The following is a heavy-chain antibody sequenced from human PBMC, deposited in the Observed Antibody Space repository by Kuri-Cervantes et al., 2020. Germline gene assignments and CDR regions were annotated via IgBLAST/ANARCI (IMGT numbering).Heavy chain of an antibody. CDR3: ASNPGEYCGGDCYSNNWFDP. CDR1: GGSISSSSYY. D-gene: IGHD2-21*02. V-gene: IGHV4-39*01. Sequence: SETLSLTCTVSGGSISSSSYYWGWIRQPPGKGLEWSGSIYYSGSTYYNPSLKSRVTISVDTSKNQFSLKLSSVTAADTAVYYCASNPGEYCGGDCYSNNWFDPWGQGTLVTVSS. CDR2: IYYSGST. J-gene: IGHJ5*02.